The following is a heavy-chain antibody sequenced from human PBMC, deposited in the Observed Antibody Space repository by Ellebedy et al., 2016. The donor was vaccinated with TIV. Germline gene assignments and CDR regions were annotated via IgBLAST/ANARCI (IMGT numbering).Heavy chain of an antibody. Sequence: SETLSLTXTVSGGSISSGGYYWSWIRQHPGKGLEWIGYIYYSGSTYYNPSLKSRVTISVDTSNNQFSLKLSSVTAADTAVYYCARDHVLLWFGEANWFDPWGQGTLVTVSS. J-gene: IGHJ5*02. CDR3: ARDHVLLWFGEANWFDP. CDR1: GGSISSGGYY. V-gene: IGHV4-31*03. CDR2: IYYSGST. D-gene: IGHD3-10*01.